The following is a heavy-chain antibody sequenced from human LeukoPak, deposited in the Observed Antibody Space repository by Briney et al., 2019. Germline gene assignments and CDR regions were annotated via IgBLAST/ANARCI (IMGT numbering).Heavy chain of an antibody. Sequence: GGSLRLSCAASGFTFTSYAISWVRQAPGKGLEWVSTISGSGGSTYYADSVKGRFTISRDSSRNTLYLQMNSLRADDTAVYYCAKRIGSCNSISCLYFDHWGQGALVTVSS. CDR2: ISGSGGST. J-gene: IGHJ4*02. CDR3: AKRIGSCNSISCLYFDH. D-gene: IGHD2/OR15-2a*01. CDR1: GFTFTSYA. V-gene: IGHV3-23*01.